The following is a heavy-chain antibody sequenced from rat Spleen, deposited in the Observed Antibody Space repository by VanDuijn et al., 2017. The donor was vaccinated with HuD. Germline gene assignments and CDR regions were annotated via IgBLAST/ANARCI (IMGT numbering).Heavy chain of an antibody. V-gene: IGHV5-25*01. Sequence: EVQLVESGGGLVQPGRSLKLSCTASGLSFSNYDMAWVRQAPTKGLEWVASISSGAGNTYFRDSVKGRFTISRDIAKSTLYLQMDSLRSEDTGTYYCTTKADWGQGSSVTVSS. J-gene: IGHJ4*01. CDR2: ISSGAGNT. CDR1: GLSFSNYD. CDR3: TTKAD.